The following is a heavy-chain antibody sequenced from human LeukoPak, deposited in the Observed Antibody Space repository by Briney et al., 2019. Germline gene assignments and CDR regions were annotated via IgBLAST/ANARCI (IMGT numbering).Heavy chain of an antibody. CDR3: ARAERNAGVFDY. D-gene: IGHD3-3*01. CDR2: ISYDGTNK. J-gene: IGHJ4*02. Sequence: GGSLRLSCVASGFTFSRYAMHWVRRAPGKGLEWVAFISYDGTNKYYADSVKGRSTISRDNSRNTLFLQVNSLRAEDTAVYYCARAERNAGVFDYWGQGTLVTVSS. V-gene: IGHV3-30-3*01. CDR1: GFTFSRYA.